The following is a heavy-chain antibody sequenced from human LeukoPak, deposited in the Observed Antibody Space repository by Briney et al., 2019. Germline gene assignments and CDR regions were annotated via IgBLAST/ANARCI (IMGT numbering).Heavy chain of an antibody. V-gene: IGHV1-18*01. Sequence: ASVKVSCKASGYTFTSYGISWVRQAPGQGLEWMGWISAHNGNTNYAQKLQGRVTMTTDTSTSTAYMELRSLRSDDTAVYYCARDLYYDSSGLTRDYWGQGTLVTVSS. D-gene: IGHD3-22*01. CDR2: ISAHNGNT. CDR3: ARDLYYDSSGLTRDY. CDR1: GYTFTSYG. J-gene: IGHJ4*02.